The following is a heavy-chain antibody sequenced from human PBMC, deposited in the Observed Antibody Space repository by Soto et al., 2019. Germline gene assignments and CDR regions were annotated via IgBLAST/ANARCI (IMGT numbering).Heavy chain of an antibody. V-gene: IGHV3-30-3*01. CDR3: EREQLVLPVYYSYGMDV. CDR1: GFTFSSYA. J-gene: IGHJ6*02. CDR2: ISYDGSNK. D-gene: IGHD6-6*01. Sequence: QVQLVESGGGVVHPGRSLRLSCAASGFTFSSYAMHWVRQAPGKGLEWVAVISYDGSNKYYADSVKGRFTISRDNSKNTLYLQMTSLRAEDTAVYYCEREQLVLPVYYSYGMDVWGQGTTVTVSS.